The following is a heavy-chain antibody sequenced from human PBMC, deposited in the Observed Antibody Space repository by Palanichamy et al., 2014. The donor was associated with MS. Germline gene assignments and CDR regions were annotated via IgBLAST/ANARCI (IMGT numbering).Heavy chain of an antibody. CDR2: INGDARVT. CDR1: GFTFSGYW. J-gene: IGHJ4*02. D-gene: IGHD1-26*01. Sequence: VQLVESGGGLVQPGGSLRLSCAASGFTFSGYWMNWIRQAPGKGLVWVSGINGDARVTQYADSVRGRFTISRDNARSTLYLDTSSLRVDDTAAYYCVRDGAGALPYDFWGRGTLVTVS. V-gene: IGHV3-74*01. CDR3: VRDGAGALPYDF.